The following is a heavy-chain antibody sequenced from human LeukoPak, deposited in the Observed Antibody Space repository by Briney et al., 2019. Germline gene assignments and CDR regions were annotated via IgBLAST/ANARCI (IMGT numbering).Heavy chain of an antibody. D-gene: IGHD2-2*01. V-gene: IGHV4-34*01. CDR3: ARGLPDIVVVPAATGWFDP. CDR2: INHSGST. J-gene: IGHJ5*02. Sequence: SETLSLTSAVYGGSFSGYYWSWIRQPPGKGLEWIGEINHSGSTNYNPSLKSRVTISVDTSKNQFSLKLSSVTAADTAVYYCARGLPDIVVVPAATGWFDPWGQGTLVTVSS. CDR1: GGSFSGYY.